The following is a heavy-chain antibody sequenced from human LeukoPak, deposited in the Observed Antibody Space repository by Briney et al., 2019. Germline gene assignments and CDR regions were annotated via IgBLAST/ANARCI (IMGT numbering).Heavy chain of an antibody. CDR1: GFTFSSYW. D-gene: IGHD5-18*01. Sequence: GGSLRLSCAASGFTFSSYWMSWVRQAPGKGLEWVSGISGGSTFYADSVKGRFTISRDNSKNTLYLQMNSLRAEDTAVYYCAKFRGYSYGPIGYWGQGTLVTVSS. CDR2: ISGGST. V-gene: IGHV3-23*01. CDR3: AKFRGYSYGPIGY. J-gene: IGHJ4*02.